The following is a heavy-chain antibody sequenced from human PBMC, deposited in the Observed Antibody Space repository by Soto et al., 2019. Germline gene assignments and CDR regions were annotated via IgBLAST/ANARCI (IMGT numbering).Heavy chain of an antibody. J-gene: IGHJ3*02. CDR2: INPNSGST. Sequence: ASVKVSCKASGGTFSSYAISWVRQAPGQGLEWMGGINPNSGSTNYAQKFQGWVTMTRDTSISTAYMELSRLRSDDTAVYYCARDVGVPPEYAFDIWGQGTMVTVSS. V-gene: IGHV1-2*04. CDR1: GGTFSSYA. CDR3: ARDVGVPPEYAFDI. D-gene: IGHD2-2*01.